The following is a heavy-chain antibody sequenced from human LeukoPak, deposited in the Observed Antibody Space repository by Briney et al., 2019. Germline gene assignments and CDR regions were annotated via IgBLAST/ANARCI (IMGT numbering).Heavy chain of an antibody. CDR1: GFTFRNYT. D-gene: IGHD3-16*01. CDR2: ISSPTTK. V-gene: IGHV3-48*01. Sequence: GGSLRLSCAASGFTFRNYTMNWVRQAPVKGLEWISFISSPTTKYYADSVKGRLTISRDNNKNLLYLQMNSLRAEDTAVYYCARRGGLDYWGQGTLVTVAS. CDR3: ARRGGLDY. J-gene: IGHJ4*02.